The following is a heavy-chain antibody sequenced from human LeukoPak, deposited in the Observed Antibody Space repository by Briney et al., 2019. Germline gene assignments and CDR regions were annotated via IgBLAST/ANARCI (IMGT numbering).Heavy chain of an antibody. D-gene: IGHD3-10*01. CDR1: GFTFSSYA. V-gene: IGHV3-23*01. CDR3: ATLPGYGSGSYYNPGY. J-gene: IGHJ4*02. Sequence: PGGSLRLSCAASGFTFSSYAMSWVRQAPGKGLEWVSAISGSGGSTYYADSVKGRFTISRDNSKNTLYLQMNSLRAEDTAVYYCATLPGYGSGSYYNPGYWGQGTLVTVSS. CDR2: ISGSGGST.